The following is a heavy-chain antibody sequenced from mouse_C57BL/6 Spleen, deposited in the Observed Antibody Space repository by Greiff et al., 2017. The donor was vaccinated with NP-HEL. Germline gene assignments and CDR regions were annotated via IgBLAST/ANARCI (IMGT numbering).Heavy chain of an antibody. J-gene: IGHJ2*01. CDR2: INPGSGGT. Sequence: VQRVESGAELVRPGTSVKVSCKASGYAFTNYLIEWVKQRPGQGLEWIGVINPGSGGTNYNEKFKGKATLTAAKSSSTAYLPLSSLTADDSAVNCCARARYYHDYWGEGTTLTVSS. CDR1: GYAFTNYL. D-gene: IGHD2-12*01. V-gene: IGHV1-54*01. CDR3: ARARYYHDY.